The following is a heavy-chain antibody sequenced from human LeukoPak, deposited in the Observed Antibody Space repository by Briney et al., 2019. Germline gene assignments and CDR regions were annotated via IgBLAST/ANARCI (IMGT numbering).Heavy chain of an antibody. D-gene: IGHD3-9*01. CDR3: ARRGYDILTGYSTSYAFDI. Sequence: GGSLRLSCAASGFTFSSYGMHWVRQAPGKGLEWVAFIRYDGSNKYYADSVKGRFTISRDNSKNTLYLQMNSLRADDTAVYYCARRGYDILTGYSTSYAFDIWGQGTMVTVSS. J-gene: IGHJ3*02. V-gene: IGHV3-30*02. CDR1: GFTFSSYG. CDR2: IRYDGSNK.